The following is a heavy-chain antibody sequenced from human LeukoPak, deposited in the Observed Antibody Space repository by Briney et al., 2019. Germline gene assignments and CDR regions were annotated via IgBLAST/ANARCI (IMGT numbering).Heavy chain of an antibody. V-gene: IGHV3-48*02. CDR1: GFTFSSYA. CDR2: ITNSGSTI. CDR3: ARDSISAALFVL. Sequence: PGGSLRLSCAASGFTFSSYAMNWVRQAPGKGPEWISYITNSGSTIYYADSVKGRFTISRDNAKNSLVLQMNSLRDEDSAVYYCARDSISAALFVLWGQGTLITVSS. D-gene: IGHD2/OR15-2a*01. J-gene: IGHJ4*02.